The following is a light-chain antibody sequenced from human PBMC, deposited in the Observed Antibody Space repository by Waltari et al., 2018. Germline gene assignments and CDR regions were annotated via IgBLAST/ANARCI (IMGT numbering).Light chain of an antibody. J-gene: IGKJ1*01. Sequence: EIVLTQSPGTLSLSPGETATLSCRASQTVGKALTWYQQKPGQAPRLLIYDTSRRAPGIPDRFSGSVFGTDFSLNISRLEPEDFAVYYCQKYDRLPATFGQGTKVEIK. CDR3: QKYDRLPAT. CDR2: DTS. V-gene: IGKV3-20*01. CDR1: QTVGKA.